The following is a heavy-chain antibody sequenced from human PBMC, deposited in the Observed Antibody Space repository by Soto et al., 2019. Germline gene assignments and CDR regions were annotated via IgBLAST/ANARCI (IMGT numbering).Heavy chain of an antibody. J-gene: IGHJ6*02. CDR1: GGTFSSYA. Sequence: SVKVSCKASGGTFSSYAISWVRQAPGQGLEWMGGIIPIFGTANYAQKFQGRVTITADESTSTAYMELSGLRSEDTAVYYCASLDVEMATIRDYYYYGMDVWGQGTTVTVSS. V-gene: IGHV1-69*13. CDR2: IIPIFGTA. CDR3: ASLDVEMATIRDYYYYGMDV. D-gene: IGHD5-12*01.